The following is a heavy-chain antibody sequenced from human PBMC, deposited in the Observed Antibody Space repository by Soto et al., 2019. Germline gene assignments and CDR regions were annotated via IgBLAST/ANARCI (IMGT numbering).Heavy chain of an antibody. J-gene: IGHJ4*02. CDR2: ISSDGNNK. Sequence: GSLRLSCAASGLSLSNYALFWVRQAPGRGLEWVALISSDGNNKYYANSVKGRFTISRDNSKNTLYLQMNSLRAEDTAVYYCGRCTGTSCHLGADFWGQGTLVTVSS. D-gene: IGHD2-2*01. V-gene: IGHV3-30-3*01. CDR3: GRCTGTSCHLGADF. CDR1: GLSLSNYA.